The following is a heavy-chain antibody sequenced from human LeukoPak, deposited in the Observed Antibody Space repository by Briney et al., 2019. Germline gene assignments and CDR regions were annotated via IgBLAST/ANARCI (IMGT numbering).Heavy chain of an antibody. CDR1: GFPFSSYA. Sequence: GGSLRLSCAASGFPFSSYAMGWVRQAPGKGLERVSTSGRAGGTYYVDSVKGRFTISRDNSRNTLYLHMNGLRAEDTAVYYCTKRDSQNFFEYWGQGTLVTASS. D-gene: IGHD2-15*01. CDR2: SGRAGGT. V-gene: IGHV3-23*01. J-gene: IGHJ4*02. CDR3: TKRDSQNFFEY.